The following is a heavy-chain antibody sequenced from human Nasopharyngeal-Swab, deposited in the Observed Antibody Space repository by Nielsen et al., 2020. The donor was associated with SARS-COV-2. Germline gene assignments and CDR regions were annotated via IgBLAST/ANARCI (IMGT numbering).Heavy chain of an antibody. Sequence: ASVKVSCKTSGYTFSSYGIAWVRQAPGQGLDWLGWISPYNDYTHYAQKFQGSVTMTSDTSTSTAYLELRSLTSDDTAVYYCARELGVRLFDYWGQGTLVTVSS. CDR3: ARELGVRLFDY. D-gene: IGHD3-16*01. J-gene: IGHJ4*02. CDR2: ISPYNDYT. V-gene: IGHV1-18*01. CDR1: GYTFSSYG.